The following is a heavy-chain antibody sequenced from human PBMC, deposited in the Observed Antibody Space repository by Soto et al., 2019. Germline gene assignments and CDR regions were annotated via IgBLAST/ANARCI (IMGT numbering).Heavy chain of an antibody. CDR3: ARGGHIAVVTDSLDS. D-gene: IGHD2-21*02. CDR1: GYPFNTYD. V-gene: IGHV1-46*02. Sequence: ASVKVSCKSSGYPFNTYDVHWVRQAPGQGLEWMGMIHPSGGGSTYAQKFLGRVTMTMDSSTSTVFMELTSLRSADTAVYYCARGGHIAVVTDSLDSWGQGTLVTVSS. CDR2: IHPSGGGS. J-gene: IGHJ4*02.